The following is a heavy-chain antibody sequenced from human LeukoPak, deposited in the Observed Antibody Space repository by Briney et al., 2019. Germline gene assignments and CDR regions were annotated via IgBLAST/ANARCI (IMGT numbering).Heavy chain of an antibody. CDR3: ARNRTGTFDF. V-gene: IGHV1-18*01. D-gene: IGHD3-10*01. CDR1: GYTFRNYG. Sequence: ASVKVSCKASGYTFRNYGINWVRQAPGQGLEWLGWISGDSYDTKYEQKLQGRVTMTADTSTSTAYMELRSLTSDDTAVYYCARNRTGTFDFWGQGTLVTVSP. J-gene: IGHJ4*02. CDR2: ISGDSYDT.